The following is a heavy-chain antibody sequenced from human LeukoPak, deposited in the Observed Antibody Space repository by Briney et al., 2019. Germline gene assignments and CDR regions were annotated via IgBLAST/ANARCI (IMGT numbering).Heavy chain of an antibody. CDR1: GYTFTSYD. CDR3: ARGRGIPYYYYYMDV. J-gene: IGHJ6*03. D-gene: IGHD6-13*01. CDR2: MNPNSGNT. V-gene: IGHV1-8*01. Sequence: VASVKVSCKASGYTFTSYDINWVRQATGQGLEWKGWMNPNSGNTGYAQKFQGRVTMTRNTSISTAYMELSSLRSEDTAVYYCARGRGIPYYYYYMDVWGKGTTVTVSS.